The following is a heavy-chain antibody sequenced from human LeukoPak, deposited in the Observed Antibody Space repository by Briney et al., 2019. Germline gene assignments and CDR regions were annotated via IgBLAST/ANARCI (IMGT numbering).Heavy chain of an antibody. V-gene: IGHV3-23*01. CDR3: AKGDYDSSGPLNYYFDY. CDR1: GFTFSSYA. Sequence: GGSLRLSCAASGFTFSSYAMSWVRQAPGKGLEWVSAISGGGGSTYYADSVKGRFTISRDNSKHTLYLQMNSLRAEDTAVYCCAKGDYDSSGPLNYYFDYWGQGTLVTVSS. D-gene: IGHD3-22*01. J-gene: IGHJ4*02. CDR2: ISGGGGST.